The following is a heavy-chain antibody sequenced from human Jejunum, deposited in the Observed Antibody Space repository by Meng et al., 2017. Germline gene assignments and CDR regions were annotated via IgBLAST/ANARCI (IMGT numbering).Heavy chain of an antibody. CDR2: ISYDGSKK. V-gene: IGHV3-30*07. J-gene: IGHJ4*02. D-gene: IGHD1-14*01. CDR1: GFIFSTYS. CDR3: ARALYHITRGYYFDN. Sequence: LLASGGGLVHPGGSLSLSCAAPGFIFSTYSMDWVRQAPGKALEWVALISYDGSKKYYADSVQDRFTISRDNSKNTLFLQMNSLRAEDTAVYYCARALYHITRGYYFDNWGQGTLVTVSS.